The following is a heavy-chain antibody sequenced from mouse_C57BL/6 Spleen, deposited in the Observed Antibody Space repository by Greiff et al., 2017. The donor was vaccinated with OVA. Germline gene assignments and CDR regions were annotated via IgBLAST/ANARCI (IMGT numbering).Heavy chain of an antibody. Sequence: VQLQQSGAELVRPGASVKLSCTASGFNIKDDYMHWVKQRPEQGLEWIGWIDPENGDTEYASKFQGKATITADTSSNTAYLQLSSLTSEDTAVYYCTTWRTGDYWGQGTTLTVSS. CDR2: IDPENGDT. V-gene: IGHV14-4*01. D-gene: IGHD4-1*01. CDR1: GFNIKDDY. CDR3: TTWRTGDY. J-gene: IGHJ2*01.